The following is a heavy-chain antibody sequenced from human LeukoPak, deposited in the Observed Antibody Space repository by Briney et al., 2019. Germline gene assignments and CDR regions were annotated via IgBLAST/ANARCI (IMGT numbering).Heavy chain of an antibody. D-gene: IGHD3-22*01. CDR1: GFTFSNAW. CDR2: IKSKTDGGTT. CDR3: ITFSMIVVVITT. J-gene: IGHJ4*02. Sequence: GGSLRLSCAASGFTFSNAWMSWVRQAPGKGLEWVGRIKSKTDGGTTDYAAPAKGRFTISRDDSKNTLYLQMSSLKTEDTAVYYCITFSMIVVVITTWGQGTLVTVSS. V-gene: IGHV3-15*01.